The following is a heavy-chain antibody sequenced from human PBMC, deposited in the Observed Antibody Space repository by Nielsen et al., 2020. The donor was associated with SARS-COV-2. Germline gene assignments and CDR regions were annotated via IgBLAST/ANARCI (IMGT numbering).Heavy chain of an antibody. J-gene: IGHJ4*02. CDR1: GGSISSSNW. D-gene: IGHD6-19*01. CDR3: ARSSYSSGISY. CDR2: IYHSGNT. Sequence: SETLSLTCAVSGGSISSSNWWTWVRQPPGKGLEWIGEIYHSGNTNYNPSLKSRVTITVDESKNHFSLNLSSVTAADTAVYYCARSSYSSGISYWGQGTLVTVSS. V-gene: IGHV4-4*02.